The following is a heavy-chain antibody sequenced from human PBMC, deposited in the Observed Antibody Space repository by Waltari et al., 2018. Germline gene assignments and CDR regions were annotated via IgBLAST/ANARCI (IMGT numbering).Heavy chain of an antibody. D-gene: IGHD4-4*01. J-gene: IGHJ4*02. V-gene: IGHV3-7*01. CDR3: VTDRDYTIGY. CDR2: IKEDGSYK. Sequence: EVQLVESGGGLVQPGGSVRLSCAASGFPFSNYWMSWVRQAPEKGLEWVAKIKEDGSYKYHVDSVEGRFTISRDNAKNSLYLQMNSLRAEDTAVYYCVTDRDYTIGYWGQGTLVTVSS. CDR1: GFPFSNYW.